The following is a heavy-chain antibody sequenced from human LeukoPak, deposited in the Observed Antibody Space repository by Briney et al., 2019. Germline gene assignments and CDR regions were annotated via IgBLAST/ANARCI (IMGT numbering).Heavy chain of an antibody. CDR3: AKDDGWLGDLREY. V-gene: IGHV3-30*04. J-gene: IGHJ4*02. CDR1: GFTFSSYA. CDR2: ISYDGSNK. Sequence: GRSLRLSCAASGFTFSSYAMHWVRQAPGKGLEWVAVISYDGSNKYYADSVKGRFTISRDNSKNTLYLQMNSLRAEDTAVYYCAKDDGWLGDLREYWGQGTLVTVSS. D-gene: IGHD3-16*01.